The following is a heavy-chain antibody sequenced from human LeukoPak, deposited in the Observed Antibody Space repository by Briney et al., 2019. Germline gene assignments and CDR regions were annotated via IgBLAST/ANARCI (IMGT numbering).Heavy chain of an antibody. CDR3: ARSGEFWSGYYS. J-gene: IGHJ5*02. D-gene: IGHD3-3*01. CDR2: ISYDGSNK. Sequence: GGSLRLSCAASGLTFSSYAMHWVRQAPGKGLEWVAVISYDGSNKYYADSVKGRFTISRDNSKNTLFLQMNSLRAEDTAVYYCARSGEFWSGYYSWGQGTLVTVSS. CDR1: GLTFSSYA. V-gene: IGHV3-30*14.